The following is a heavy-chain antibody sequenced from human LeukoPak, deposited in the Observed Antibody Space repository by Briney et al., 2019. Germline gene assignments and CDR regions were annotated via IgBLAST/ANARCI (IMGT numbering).Heavy chain of an antibody. V-gene: IGHV1-8*01. CDR3: TRGLRVELAIDY. Sequence: ASVKVSCKASGGTFSNYAINWVRQAPGQGLEWMGWMNPNSGNTGYAQKFQGRVTMTRDTSISTAYMELSSLRSEDTATYYCTRGLRVELAIDYRGQGTLVTVSS. D-gene: IGHD5-24*01. CDR2: MNPNSGNT. CDR1: GGTFSNYA. J-gene: IGHJ4*02.